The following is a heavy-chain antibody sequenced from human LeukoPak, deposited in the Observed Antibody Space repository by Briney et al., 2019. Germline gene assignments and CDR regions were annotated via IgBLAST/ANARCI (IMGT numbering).Heavy chain of an antibody. Sequence: PGGSLRLSCAASGFTFSDAWMSWVRQAPGKGLEWVGRIKSKIDGGTTDYAAHVKGRFTISRDDPKNKLYLQMNSLKTEDTAVYYCITLTTNYYWGQGTLVTVSS. CDR3: ITLTTNYY. CDR2: IKSKIDGGTT. D-gene: IGHD3-9*01. CDR1: GFTFSDAW. V-gene: IGHV3-15*01. J-gene: IGHJ4*02.